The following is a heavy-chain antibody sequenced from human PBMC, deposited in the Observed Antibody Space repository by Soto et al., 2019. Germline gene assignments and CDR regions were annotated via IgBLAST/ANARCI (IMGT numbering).Heavy chain of an antibody. V-gene: IGHV5-10-1*01. CDR3: ARHRDILSGYSAADN. CDR2: IDPSDSYS. Sequence: PVESLKIACKASGYSFTNYWITWIRQTPGKGLECMGMIDPSDSYSNYSPSFQGHVTMSVDKSISSAYLQFSSLKASDTAMYYCARHRDILSGYSAADNWGQGTQVTVS. J-gene: IGHJ4*02. CDR1: GYSFTNYW. D-gene: IGHD3-9*01.